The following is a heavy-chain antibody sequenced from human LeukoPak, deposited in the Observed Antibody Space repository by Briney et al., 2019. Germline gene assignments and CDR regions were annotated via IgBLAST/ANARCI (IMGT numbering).Heavy chain of an antibody. Sequence: GGSLRLSCTASGFTFGDYAMSWFRQAPGKGLEWVGFIRSKAYGGTTEYAASVKGRFTISRDDSKSIAYLQVNSLKTEDTAVYYCTRVGVGQQLVPPHFDYWGQGTLVTVSS. CDR1: GFTFGDYA. D-gene: IGHD6-13*01. CDR2: IRSKAYGGTT. J-gene: IGHJ4*02. CDR3: TRVGVGQQLVPPHFDY. V-gene: IGHV3-49*03.